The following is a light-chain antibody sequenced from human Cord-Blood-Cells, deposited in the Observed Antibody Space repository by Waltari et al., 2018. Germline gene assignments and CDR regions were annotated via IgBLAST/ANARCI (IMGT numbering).Light chain of an antibody. CDR3: QQSYSTPWT. Sequence: DIQMTQSPSSLSASVGDRVTITCRSSKSISSYLNWDQQKPGKAPKLLIYAAARWQSGVQSRFSGSGSGTDFTLTISSLQPEDFATYYCQQSYSTPWTFGQGTKVEIK. CDR1: KSISSY. V-gene: IGKV1-39*01. J-gene: IGKJ1*01. CDR2: AAA.